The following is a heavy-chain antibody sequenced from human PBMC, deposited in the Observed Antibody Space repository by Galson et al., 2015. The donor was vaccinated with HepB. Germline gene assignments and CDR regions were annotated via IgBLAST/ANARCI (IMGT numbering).Heavy chain of an antibody. Sequence: TLSLTCAVYGGSFSGYYWSWIRQPPGKGLEWIGEINHSGSTNYNPSLKSRVTISVDRSKNQFSLKLSSVTAADTAVYYCARVKWGVVVPAAKTKDRFGKRESWFDPWGQGTLVTVSS. V-gene: IGHV4-34*01. D-gene: IGHD2-2*01. CDR1: GGSFSGYY. CDR3: ARVKWGVVVPAAKTKDRFGKRESWFDP. CDR2: INHSGST. J-gene: IGHJ5*02.